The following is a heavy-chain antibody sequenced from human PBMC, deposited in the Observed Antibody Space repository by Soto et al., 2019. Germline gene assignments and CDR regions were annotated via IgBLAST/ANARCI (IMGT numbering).Heavy chain of an antibody. CDR2: IRYSGTTNYS. J-gene: IGHJ4*02. D-gene: IGHD3-9*01. CDR3: ARLHPLSYDILTGYYFDY. CDR1: GDSISTYF. V-gene: IGHV4-59*08. Sequence: PSETLSLTCTVSGDSISTYFWSWIRQPPGKGLEWIGYIRYSGTTNYSNYNPSLKSRVTISVDTSKNQFSLKLSSVTAADTAVYYCARLHPLSYDILTGYYFDYWGQGTLVTVSS.